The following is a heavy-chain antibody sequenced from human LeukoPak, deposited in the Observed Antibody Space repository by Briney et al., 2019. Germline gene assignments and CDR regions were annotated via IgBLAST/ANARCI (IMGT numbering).Heavy chain of an antibody. Sequence: PGGSLRLSCAASGFTFSSYGVNWVRQAPGKGLEWVSSISSTGSDIFYADSVKGRFTISRDNAKNSLYLQMNSLRAEDTAIYYCARLYYFNSRSYPDYWGQGTLVTVSS. CDR3: ARLYYFNSRSYPDY. D-gene: IGHD3-10*01. CDR1: GFTFSSYG. V-gene: IGHV3-21*01. J-gene: IGHJ4*02. CDR2: ISSTGSDI.